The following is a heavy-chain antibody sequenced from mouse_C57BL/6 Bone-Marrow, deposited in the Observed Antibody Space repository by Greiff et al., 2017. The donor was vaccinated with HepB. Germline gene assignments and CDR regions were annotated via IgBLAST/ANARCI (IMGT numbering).Heavy chain of an antibody. D-gene: IGHD1-1*01. Sequence: EVQLQESGGGLVQPGGSMKLSCAASGFTFSDAWMDWVRQSPEKGLEWVAEIRNKANNHATYYAESVKGRFTISRDDSKSSVYLQMNSLRAEDTGIYYCTIYYYGSTPYAMDYWGQGTSVTVSS. CDR2: IRNKANNHAT. CDR1: GFTFSDAW. J-gene: IGHJ4*01. V-gene: IGHV6-6*01. CDR3: TIYYYGSTPYAMDY.